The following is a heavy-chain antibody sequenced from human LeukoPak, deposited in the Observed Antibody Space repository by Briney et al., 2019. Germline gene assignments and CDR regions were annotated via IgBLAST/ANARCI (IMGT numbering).Heavy chain of an antibody. CDR3: ARDNRAHMITFGGVIVNGWFDP. J-gene: IGHJ5*02. CDR2: INPSGGST. CDR1: GYTFTSYY. V-gene: IGHV1-46*01. Sequence: GASVKVSCKASGYTFTSYYMHWVRQAPGQGLEWMGIINPSGGSTSYAQNFQGRVTITRDTSASTAYMELSSLRSEDTAVYYCARDNRAHMITFGGVIVNGWFDPWGQGTLVTVSS. D-gene: IGHD3-16*02.